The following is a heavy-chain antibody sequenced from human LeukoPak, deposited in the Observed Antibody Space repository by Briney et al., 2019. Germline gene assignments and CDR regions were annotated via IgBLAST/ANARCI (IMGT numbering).Heavy chain of an antibody. CDR2: INPNSGGT. CDR1: GYTFTDYY. CDR3: ASDGPIVGATHLVDY. D-gene: IGHD1-26*01. J-gene: IGHJ4*02. Sequence: ASVKVSCKASGYTFTDYYMHWVRQAPGQGLGWMGWINPNSGGTNYAQKFQGRVTMTRDTSISTAYMELSRLRSDDTAVYYCASDGPIVGATHLVDYWGQGTLVTVSS. V-gene: IGHV1-2*02.